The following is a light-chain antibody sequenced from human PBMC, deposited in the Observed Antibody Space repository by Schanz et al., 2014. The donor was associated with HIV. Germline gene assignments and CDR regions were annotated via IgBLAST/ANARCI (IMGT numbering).Light chain of an antibody. CDR3: QQYGSSPL. Sequence: EIVLTQSPGTLSLSPGERGTVSCRASQSVGRSSLAWYQQKPGQAPRLLIYGASSRATGIPDRFSGSGSGTDFTLTISRLEPEDFAVYYCQQYGSSPLFGPGTKVDIK. J-gene: IGKJ3*01. CDR2: GAS. CDR1: QSVGRSS. V-gene: IGKV3-20*01.